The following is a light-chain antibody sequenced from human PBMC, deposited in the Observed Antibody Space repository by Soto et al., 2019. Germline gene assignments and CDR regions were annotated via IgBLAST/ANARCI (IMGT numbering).Light chain of an antibody. Sequence: QSALTQPASVSGSPGQSIIISCTGTSSDVGSYDLVSWYQQRPGRAPRLMIFEVAKRPSGISTRFSGSKSGNTASLTISGLQAVDEADYFCCSYTSTNTLVFGGGTQLTVL. CDR2: EVA. V-gene: IGLV2-23*02. CDR3: CSYTSTNTLV. J-gene: IGLJ7*01. CDR1: SSDVGSYDL.